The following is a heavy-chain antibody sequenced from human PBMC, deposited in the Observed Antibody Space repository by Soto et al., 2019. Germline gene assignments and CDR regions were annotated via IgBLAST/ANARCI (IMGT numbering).Heavy chain of an antibody. CDR2: ISWNSGSI. J-gene: IGHJ3*02. CDR3: AKDQAAIRSSSFDAFDI. Sequence: DVQLVESGGGLVQPGRSLRLSCAASGFTFDDYAMHWVRQAPGKGLEWVSGISWNSGSIGYADSVKGRFTISRDNAKNSLYLQMNSLRAEDTALYYCAKDQAAIRSSSFDAFDIWGQGTMVTVSS. D-gene: IGHD6-6*01. V-gene: IGHV3-9*01. CDR1: GFTFDDYA.